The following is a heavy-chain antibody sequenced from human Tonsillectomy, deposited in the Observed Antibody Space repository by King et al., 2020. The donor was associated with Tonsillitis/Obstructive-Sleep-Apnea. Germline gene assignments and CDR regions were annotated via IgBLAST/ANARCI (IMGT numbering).Heavy chain of an antibody. CDR2: IDYSGST. CDR1: GGSIRSSTYY. V-gene: IGHV4-39*01. J-gene: IGHJ4*02. Sequence: QLQESGPGLVKPSETLSLTCIVSGGSIRSSTYYWGWVRQPPGKGLEWIGSIDYSGSTYYNPSLKSRVTIFVDTSKNHFSLKLSSVTAADTAVYYCARHLGQDCSSTSCYQFDYWGQGTLVTVSS. CDR3: ARHLGQDCSSTSCYQFDY. D-gene: IGHD2-2*01.